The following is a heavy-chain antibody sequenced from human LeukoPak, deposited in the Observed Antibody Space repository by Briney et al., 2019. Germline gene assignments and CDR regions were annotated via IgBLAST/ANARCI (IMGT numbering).Heavy chain of an antibody. J-gene: IGHJ6*02. V-gene: IGHV4-30-4*01. CDR1: GGSISSGDYY. D-gene: IGHD3-9*01. CDR3: AREARYFDWPDYYYYYGMDV. Sequence: SETLSLTCTVSGGSISSGDYYWSWIRQPPGTGLEWIGYIYYSGSTYYNPSLKSRVTISVDTSKNQFSLKLSSVTAADTAVYYCAREARYFDWPDYYYYYGMDVWGQGTTVTVSS. CDR2: IYYSGST.